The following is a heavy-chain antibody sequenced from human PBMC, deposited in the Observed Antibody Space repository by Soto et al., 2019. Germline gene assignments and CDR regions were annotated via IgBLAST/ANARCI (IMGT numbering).Heavy chain of an antibody. CDR3: ARDRGSSGWYAGGWFDP. Sequence: EVQLVESGGGLVKPGRSLRLSCAASGFTFSSYSMNWVRQAAGKGLEWVSSISSSSSNMYYADSVKGRFNISRDNANNSLYLQMNSLRAEDTAVYYCARDRGSSGWYAGGWFDPWGQGTLVTVSS. D-gene: IGHD6-19*01. V-gene: IGHV3-21*01. J-gene: IGHJ5*02. CDR2: ISSSSSNM. CDR1: GFTFSSYS.